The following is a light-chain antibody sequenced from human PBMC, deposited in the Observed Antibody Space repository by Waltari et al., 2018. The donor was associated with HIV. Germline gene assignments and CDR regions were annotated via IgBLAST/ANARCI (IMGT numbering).Light chain of an antibody. V-gene: IGLV1-40*01. CDR3: QSYDSSLSVVV. CDR1: SSNIGAGDD. J-gene: IGLJ2*01. Sequence: QSVLTPPPSVSGAPGQRVPIPCTGSSSNIGAGDDVPSYQHLPGTAPKLLIYGNSNRPSGVPDRFSGSKSGTSASLAITGLQAEDESDYYCQSYDSSLSVVVFGGGTKLTVL. CDR2: GNS.